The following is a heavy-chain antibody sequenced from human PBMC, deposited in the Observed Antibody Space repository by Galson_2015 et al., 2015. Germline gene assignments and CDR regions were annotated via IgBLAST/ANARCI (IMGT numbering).Heavy chain of an antibody. V-gene: IGHV3-33*01. CDR3: ARDAVEYYFDY. CDR1: GFTFSSYG. J-gene: IGHJ4*02. Sequence: SLRLSCAASGFTFSSYGMHWVRQAPGKGLEWVAVIWYDGSNKYYADSVKGRFTISRDNSKNTLYLQMNSLRAEDTAVYYCARDAVEYYFDYWGQGTLVTVSS. D-gene: IGHD6-19*01. CDR2: IWYDGSNK.